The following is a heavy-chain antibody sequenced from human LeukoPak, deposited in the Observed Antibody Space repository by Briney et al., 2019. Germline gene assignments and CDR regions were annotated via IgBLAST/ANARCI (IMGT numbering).Heavy chain of an antibody. J-gene: IGHJ4*02. CDR1: GFTFSDYY. Sequence: GGSLRLSCAASGFTFSDYYMSWIRQAPGKGLEWVSYISSSGSTIYYADSVKGRFTISRDNAKNSLYLQMNSLKAEDTAVYYRARVMYYYDSSGQTYYFDYWGQGILVTVSS. D-gene: IGHD3-22*01. CDR2: ISSSGSTI. V-gene: IGHV3-11*04. CDR3: ARVMYYYDSSGQTYYFDY.